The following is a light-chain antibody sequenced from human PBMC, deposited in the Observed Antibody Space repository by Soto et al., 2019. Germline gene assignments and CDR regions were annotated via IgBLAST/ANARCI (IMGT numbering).Light chain of an antibody. V-gene: IGKV1-5*03. CDR3: HQYNSYPWT. Sequence: DIQMTQSPSTLSASVGDRVTITCRASQNIRAWLAWYQQKPGKAPKLLIYKASNLYSGVPSRFSGSASGTEITLTISSLQPDDFAIYYCHQYNSYPWTCGQGTKGDIK. CDR1: QNIRAW. CDR2: KAS. J-gene: IGKJ1*01.